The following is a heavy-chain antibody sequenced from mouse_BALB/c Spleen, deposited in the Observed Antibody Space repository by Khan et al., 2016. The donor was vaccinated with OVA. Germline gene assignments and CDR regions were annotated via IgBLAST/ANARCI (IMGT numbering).Heavy chain of an antibody. CDR1: GFTFNTYA. CDR2: IKNKSNNYAT. J-gene: IGHJ3*01. CDR3: VGQGYGYSLFVY. V-gene: IGHV10-1*02. D-gene: IGHD2-2*01. Sequence: EVELVESGGGLVQPKGSLKLSCAASGFTFNTYAMNWVCQAPGKGLEWVARIKNKSNNYATYYADSGKDSFTILRDDSQSMLYLQMNNVQTEDSPMYYVVGQGYGYSLFVYWGQGTLVTVSA.